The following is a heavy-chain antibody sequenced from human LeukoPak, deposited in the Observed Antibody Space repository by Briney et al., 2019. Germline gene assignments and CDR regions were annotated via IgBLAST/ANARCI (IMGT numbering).Heavy chain of an antibody. CDR1: GGSISSSYY. Sequence: PSETLSLTCTVSGGSISSSYYWGWIRQPPGKGLEWIGSIYYSGSTYYNPSLKSRVTISVDTSKNQFSLKLSSVTAADTAVYYCARQGIQLWPYYYYGMDVWGQGTTVTVSS. CDR2: IYYSGST. D-gene: IGHD5-18*01. V-gene: IGHV4-39*01. CDR3: ARQGIQLWPYYYYGMDV. J-gene: IGHJ6*02.